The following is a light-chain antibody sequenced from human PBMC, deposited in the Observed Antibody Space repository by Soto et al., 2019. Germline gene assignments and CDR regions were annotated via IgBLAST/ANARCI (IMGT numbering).Light chain of an antibody. Sequence: DIQMTQSPSTLSASVGDRVTITCRASQSISSWLAWYQQKPGKAPKLLIYDASRLESGVPSRFSGSGSGTEFTLTISSLQPDDFATDYCQQYNSYWRTFGQGTKVEIK. CDR3: QQYNSYWRT. V-gene: IGKV1-5*01. J-gene: IGKJ1*01. CDR2: DAS. CDR1: QSISSW.